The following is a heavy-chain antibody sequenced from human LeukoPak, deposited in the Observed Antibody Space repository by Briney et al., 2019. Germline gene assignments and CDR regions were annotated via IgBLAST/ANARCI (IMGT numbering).Heavy chain of an antibody. J-gene: IGHJ4*02. Sequence: ASVKVSCKASGYTLTGYYMHWVGQAPGQGLEGMGWINPNSGDTKYAQKFQGRVTMTRDTSISTAYMELNRLRSDDTAVYYCATLLSNAAFDYWGQGTLVTVSS. CDR2: INPNSGDT. CDR1: GYTLTGYY. D-gene: IGHD6-25*01. V-gene: IGHV1-2*02. CDR3: ATLLSNAAFDY.